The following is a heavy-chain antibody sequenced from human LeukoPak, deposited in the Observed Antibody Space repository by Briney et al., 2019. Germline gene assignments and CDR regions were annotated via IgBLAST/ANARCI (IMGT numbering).Heavy chain of an antibody. CDR3: ARVSGQLVSYFDY. CDR1: GGSISSYY. CDR2: IYYSGST. J-gene: IGHJ4*02. D-gene: IGHD6-6*01. V-gene: IGHV4-59*01. Sequence: SETLSLTCTVSGGSISSYYWSWLRQPPGKGLEWIGYIYYSGSTNYNPSLKSRVTISVDTSKNQCSLKLSSVTAADTAVYYCARVSGQLVSYFDYWSQGTLVTVSS.